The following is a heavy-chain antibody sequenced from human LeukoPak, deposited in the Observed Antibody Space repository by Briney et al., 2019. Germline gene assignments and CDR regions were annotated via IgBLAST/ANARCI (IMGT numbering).Heavy chain of an antibody. CDR3: AKVLVLVSANRYYFDY. V-gene: IGHV3-23*01. Sequence: GGSLRLSCAASGLTFSGSAMSWVRQAPGKGLEWVSLISGSGNSTYYADSVKGRFTISRDNSKNALYLQMNSLRAEDTAVYYCAKVLVLVSANRYYFDYWGQGTLVTVSS. CDR1: GLTFSGSA. J-gene: IGHJ4*02. CDR2: ISGSGNST. D-gene: IGHD2-15*01.